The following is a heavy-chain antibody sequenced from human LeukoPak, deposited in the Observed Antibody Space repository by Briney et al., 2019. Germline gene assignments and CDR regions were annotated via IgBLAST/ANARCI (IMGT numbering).Heavy chain of an antibody. CDR1: GFTVSSNY. CDR2: IYSGGST. J-gene: IGHJ3*02. CDR3: ARGGYSYGYFGAFDI. Sequence: GGSLRLSCAASGFTVSSNYMNWVRQAPGKGLEWVSVIYSGGSTYYAGSVKGRFTISRDNSKNTLYLQMNSLRPEDTVVYYCARGGYSYGYFGAFDIWGQGTMVTVSS. D-gene: IGHD5-18*01. V-gene: IGHV3-53*01.